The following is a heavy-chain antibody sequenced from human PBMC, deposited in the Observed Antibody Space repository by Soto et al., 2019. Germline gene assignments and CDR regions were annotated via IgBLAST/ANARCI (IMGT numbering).Heavy chain of an antibody. V-gene: IGHV5-10-1*01. CDR3: ARRYCSGGSCYTWFDL. J-gene: IGHJ5*02. Sequence: GESLKISCKGSGYSFTGYWISWVRQMPGKGLEWMGRIDPSDSYTNYSPSFQGHVTISADKSISTAYLQWGILKASDTAMYYCARRYCSGGSCYTWFDLWGQGTLVTVSS. CDR1: GYSFTGYW. CDR2: IDPSDSYT. D-gene: IGHD2-15*01.